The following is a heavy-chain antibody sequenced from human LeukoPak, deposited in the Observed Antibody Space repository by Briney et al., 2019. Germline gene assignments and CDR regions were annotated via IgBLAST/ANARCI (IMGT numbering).Heavy chain of an antibody. D-gene: IGHD3-10*01. Sequence: ASVKVSCKASGYTFTSYDINWVRQATSHGLEWMGWMNPNSGNTGYAQKFQGRVTMTRNTSISTAYMELSSLRSEDTAVYYCARGPGSYYNDPKDYWGQGTLVTVSS. CDR1: GYTFTSYD. V-gene: IGHV1-8*01. CDR2: MNPNSGNT. J-gene: IGHJ4*02. CDR3: ARGPGSYYNDPKDY.